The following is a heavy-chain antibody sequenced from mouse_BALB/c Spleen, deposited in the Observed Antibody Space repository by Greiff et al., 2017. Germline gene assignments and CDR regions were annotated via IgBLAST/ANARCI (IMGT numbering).Heavy chain of an antibody. Sequence: VKLMESGPQLVRPGASVKISCKASGYSFTSYWMHWVKQRPGQGLEWIGMIDPSDSETRLNQKFKDKATLTVDKSSSTAYMQLSSPTSEDSAVYYCARLGRYDVGYAMDYWGQGTSVTVSS. V-gene: IGHV1S126*01. CDR2: IDPSDSET. D-gene: IGHD2-14*01. CDR1: GYSFTSYW. CDR3: ARLGRYDVGYAMDY. J-gene: IGHJ4*01.